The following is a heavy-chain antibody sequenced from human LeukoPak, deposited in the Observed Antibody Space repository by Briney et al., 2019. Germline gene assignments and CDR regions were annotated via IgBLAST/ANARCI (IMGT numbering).Heavy chain of an antibody. CDR3: ARDGHYDILTGIYYYYGMDV. V-gene: IGHV3-21*01. D-gene: IGHD3-9*01. CDR1: GFTFSSYS. CDR2: ISSSSSYI. Sequence: GGSLRLSCAASGFTFSSYSMNWVRQAPGKGLEWVSSISSSSSYIYYADSVKDRFTISRDNAKNSLYLQMNSLRAEDTAVYYCARDGHYDILTGIYYYYGMDVWGQGTTVTVSS. J-gene: IGHJ6*02.